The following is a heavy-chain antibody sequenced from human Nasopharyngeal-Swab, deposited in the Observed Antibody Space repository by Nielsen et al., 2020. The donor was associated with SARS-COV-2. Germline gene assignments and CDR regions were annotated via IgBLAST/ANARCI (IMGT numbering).Heavy chain of an antibody. J-gene: IGHJ3*02. Sequence: GGSLRLSCAASGFTFSSYWMSWVRQAPGKGLEWVSAISGSGGSTYYADSVKGRFTISRDNSKNTLYLQMNSLRAEDTAVYYCAKGRVWNDASDGDAFDIWGQGTMVTVSS. V-gene: IGHV3-23*01. CDR1: GFTFSSYW. D-gene: IGHD1-1*01. CDR3: AKGRVWNDASDGDAFDI. CDR2: ISGSGGST.